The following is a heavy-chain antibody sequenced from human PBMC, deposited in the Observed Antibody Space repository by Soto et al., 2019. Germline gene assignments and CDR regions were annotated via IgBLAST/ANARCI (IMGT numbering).Heavy chain of an antibody. CDR1: GYDFNRYW. D-gene: IGHD6-13*01. Sequence: VYLAQSGAEVKRPGESLKISCKGSGYDFNRYWIGWVRQMPGKGLEWMGVIYPGDSDTRYSPSLQGQVTISADKSSSAAYLQWSSLQASDTATYYCARSLVNGTYEAFDIWGQGTMVTVSS. CDR2: IYPGDSDT. CDR3: ARSLVNGTYEAFDI. V-gene: IGHV5-51*03. J-gene: IGHJ3*02.